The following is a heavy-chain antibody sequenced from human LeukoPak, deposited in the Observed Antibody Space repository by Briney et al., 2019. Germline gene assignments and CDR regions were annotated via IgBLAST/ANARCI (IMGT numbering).Heavy chain of an antibody. CDR2: INHSGST. D-gene: IGHD3-22*01. V-gene: IGHV4-34*01. CDR3: ARATYYYDSSFNY. J-gene: IGHJ4*02. Sequence: SETLSLTCTVSGGSISSYYWSWIRQPPGKGLEWIGEINHSGSTNYNPSLKSRVTISVDTSKNQFSLKLSSVTAADTAVYYCARATYYYDSSFNYWGQGTLVTVSS. CDR1: GGSISSYY.